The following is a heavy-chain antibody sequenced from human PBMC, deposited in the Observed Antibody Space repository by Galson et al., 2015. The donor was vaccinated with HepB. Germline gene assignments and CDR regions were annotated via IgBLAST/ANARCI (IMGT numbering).Heavy chain of an antibody. Sequence: SLSLSCAASGFTFSNYAMTWVRQAPGKGLEWVSTISGTTGNTDYADSVTGRFTISRNNSKNTLYLQINSLRAEDNAVYYCTKDNSYGYFDYWGQGTLVTVSS. D-gene: IGHD3-16*01. CDR3: TKDNSYGYFDY. CDR1: GFTFSNYA. V-gene: IGHV3-23*01. CDR2: ISGTTGNT. J-gene: IGHJ4*02.